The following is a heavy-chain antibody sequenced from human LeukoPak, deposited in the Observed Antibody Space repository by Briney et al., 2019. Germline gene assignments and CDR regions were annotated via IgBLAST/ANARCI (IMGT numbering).Heavy chain of an antibody. CDR3: AKINDFWSGQYYFDY. CDR2: ISGSGGST. V-gene: IGHV3-23*01. D-gene: IGHD3-3*01. J-gene: IGHJ4*02. CDR1: GFSFSIYR. Sequence: GGSLRLSCAASGFSFSIYRMNWVRQAPGKGLEWVSAISGSGGSTYYADSVKGRFTISRDNSKNTLYLQMNSLRAEGTAVYYCAKINDFWSGQYYFDYWGQGTLVTVSS.